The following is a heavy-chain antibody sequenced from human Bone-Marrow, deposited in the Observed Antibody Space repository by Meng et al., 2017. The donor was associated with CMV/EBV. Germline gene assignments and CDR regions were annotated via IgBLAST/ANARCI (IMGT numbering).Heavy chain of an antibody. CDR1: GNTFTGYY. D-gene: IGHD3-3*01. V-gene: IGHV1-2*02. CDR3: ARGSASGYDFRSAYYISDYFDS. Sequence: ASVKVSCKASGNTFTGYYIHWVRQAPGQGLEWMGWINPNSGGTKYAQKFQDIVTMTRDTSISTVHMELSRLTSDDTAVYYCARGSASGYDFRSAYYISDYFDSWGQGTLVTVSS. CDR2: INPNSGGT. J-gene: IGHJ4*02.